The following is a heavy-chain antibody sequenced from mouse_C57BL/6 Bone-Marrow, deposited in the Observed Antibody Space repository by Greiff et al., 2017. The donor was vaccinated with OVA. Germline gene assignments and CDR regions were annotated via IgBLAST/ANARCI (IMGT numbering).Heavy chain of an antibody. D-gene: IGHD2-1*01. V-gene: IGHV2-2*01. CDR3: ARLLWAY. Sequence: VKLQESGPGLVQPSQSLSITCTVSGFSLTSYGVHWVRQSPGKGLEWLGVIWSGGSTDYNAAFISRLSISKDNSKSQVFFKMNSLQADDTAIYYCARLLWAYWGQGTLVTVSA. CDR2: IWSGGST. CDR1: GFSLTSYG. J-gene: IGHJ3*01.